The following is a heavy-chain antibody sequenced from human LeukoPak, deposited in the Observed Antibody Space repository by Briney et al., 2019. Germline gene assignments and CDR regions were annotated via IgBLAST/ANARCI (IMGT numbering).Heavy chain of an antibody. CDR3: ASMYLVRGVINAFDY. CDR2: INHSGST. CDR1: GGSFSGYY. V-gene: IGHV4-34*01. D-gene: IGHD3-10*01. Sequence: SETLSLTCAVYGGSFSGYYWSWIRQPPGKGLEWIGEINHSGSTNYNPSLKGRVTISVDTSKNQFSLKLSSVTAADTAVYYCASMYLVRGVINAFDYWGQGTLVTVSS. J-gene: IGHJ4*02.